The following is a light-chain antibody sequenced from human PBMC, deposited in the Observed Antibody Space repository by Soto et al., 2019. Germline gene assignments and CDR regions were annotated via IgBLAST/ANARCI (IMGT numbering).Light chain of an antibody. Sequence: QSVLTQPPSASGTPGQRVTISCSGRISSIGSNSVNWYQPLPRTAPKVLIYTNHQRPSGVPDRFSGSKSGTSASLAISGPQSEDEADYYCAAWDGSLNVDVFGTGTKLTVL. CDR3: AAWDGSLNVDV. V-gene: IGLV1-44*01. J-gene: IGLJ1*01. CDR1: ISSIGSNS. CDR2: TNH.